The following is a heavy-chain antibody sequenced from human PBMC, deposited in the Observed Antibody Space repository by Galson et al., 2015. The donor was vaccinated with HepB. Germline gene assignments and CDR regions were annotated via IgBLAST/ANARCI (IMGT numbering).Heavy chain of an antibody. CDR3: ASESTPNSSSWAGAGS. D-gene: IGHD6-13*01. Sequence: QSGAEVKKPGESLKISCKGSGYSFTSYWIGWVRQMPGKGLEWMGIIYPGDSDTRYSPSFQGQVTISADKSISTAYLQWSSLKASDTAMYYCASESTPNSSSWAGAGSWGQGTLVTVSS. CDR2: IYPGDSDT. CDR1: GYSFTSYW. J-gene: IGHJ5*02. V-gene: IGHV5-51*03.